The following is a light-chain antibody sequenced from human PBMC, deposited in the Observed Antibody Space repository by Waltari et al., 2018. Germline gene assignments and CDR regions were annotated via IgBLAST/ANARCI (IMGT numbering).Light chain of an antibody. CDR3: QQYGSSPGLT. Sequence: EIVLTQSPGTLSLSPGERATLSCRASQSVSSSYLAWYQQKPGQAPRRLVYGESSRATGIPDRFSGRGSGTDFTLTISRLEPEDFAVYYCQQYGSSPGLTFGGGTKVEIK. J-gene: IGKJ4*01. CDR2: GES. CDR1: QSVSSSY. V-gene: IGKV3-20*01.